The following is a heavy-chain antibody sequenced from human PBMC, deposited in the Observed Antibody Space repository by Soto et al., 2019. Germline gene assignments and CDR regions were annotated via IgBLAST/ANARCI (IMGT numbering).Heavy chain of an antibody. Sequence: QVQLQESGPGLVKPSQTLSLTCSVSGASTVSHYHWTWIRQPPGKGLEWMGYIFNSGTTFYNPSLKRRLSISMDTSGNHSSLQLRSVTAADTAVYYCALALGPTTGPDCWGQGTLVTVSS. V-gene: IGHV4-31*02. J-gene: IGHJ4*02. CDR1: GASTVSHYH. CDR3: ALALGPTTGPDC. CDR2: IFNSGTT. D-gene: IGHD1-26*01.